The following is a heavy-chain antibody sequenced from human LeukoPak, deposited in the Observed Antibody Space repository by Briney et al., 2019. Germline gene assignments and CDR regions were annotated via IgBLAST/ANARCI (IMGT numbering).Heavy chain of an antibody. CDR1: GYTFTSYD. J-gene: IGHJ6*02. V-gene: IGHV1-8*01. D-gene: IGHD2-2*01. Sequence: ASVKISCKASGYTFTSYDINWVRQATGQGLEWMGWTNPNSGNTGYAQKFQGRVTMTRNTSISTAYMELSSLRSEDTAVYYCARKGNIVVVPAAPSYYYGMDVWGQGTTVTVSS. CDR3: ARKGNIVVVPAAPSYYYGMDV. CDR2: TNPNSGNT.